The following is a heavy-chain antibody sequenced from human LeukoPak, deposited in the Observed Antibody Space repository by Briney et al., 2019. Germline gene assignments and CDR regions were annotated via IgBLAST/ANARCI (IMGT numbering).Heavy chain of an antibody. CDR1: GGSISSSSYY. D-gene: IGHD2-15*01. CDR3: ARPGGSEGYDY. J-gene: IGHJ4*02. V-gene: IGHV4-39*01. Sequence: SETLSLTRTVSGGSISSSSYYWGWIRQPPGKGLEWIGSIYYSGSTYYNPSLKSRVTISVDTSKNQFSLKLSSVTAADTAVYYFARPGGSEGYDYWGQGTLVTVSS. CDR2: IYYSGST.